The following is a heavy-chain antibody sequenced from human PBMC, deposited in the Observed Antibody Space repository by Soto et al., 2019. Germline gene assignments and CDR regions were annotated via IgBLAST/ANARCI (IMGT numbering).Heavy chain of an antibody. Sequence: QVQLQESGPELVKPSETLSLTCTVSAGTITNYYCSWFRQPPGKGLEWIGYINYDGYSAYNLSLKRRVTLSMDTSKTQFSLMLESVTATDTAVYYCARHGFGPLHGLVDVWGQGTTVIVSS. J-gene: IGHJ6*02. CDR1: AGTITNYY. V-gene: IGHV4-59*08. D-gene: IGHD3-10*01. CDR2: INYDGYS. CDR3: ARHGFGPLHGLVDV.